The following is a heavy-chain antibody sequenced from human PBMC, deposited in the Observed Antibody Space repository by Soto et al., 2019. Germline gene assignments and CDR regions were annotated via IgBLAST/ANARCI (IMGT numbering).Heavy chain of an antibody. D-gene: IGHD3-16*01. Sequence: QVQLVQSGAEVKKPGASVKVSCKASGYTFTGYYVHWVRQAPGQGLEWMGWINPNSGGTNFAQKFQGRVTMTRDTSISTAYMELTGLTSDDTAVYYCARDEDRWGSPIPSDNWFDPWGQGTLVTVSS. CDR3: ARDEDRWGSPIPSDNWFDP. V-gene: IGHV1-2*02. CDR1: GYTFTGYY. CDR2: INPNSGGT. J-gene: IGHJ5*02.